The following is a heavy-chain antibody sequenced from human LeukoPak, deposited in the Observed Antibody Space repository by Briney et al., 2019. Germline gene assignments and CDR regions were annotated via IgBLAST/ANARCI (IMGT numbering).Heavy chain of an antibody. CDR2: IRSKANSYAT. Sequence: GGSLKLSCAASGFTFSGSAMHWVRQASGKGLEWVGSIRSKANSYATAYAASVKGRFTISRDDSKNTAYLQMNSLKTEDTAVYYCTRLAYDYVWGSYRHFDYWGQGTLVTVSS. J-gene: IGHJ4*02. D-gene: IGHD3-16*02. CDR1: GFTFSGSA. V-gene: IGHV3-73*01. CDR3: TRLAYDYVWGSYRHFDY.